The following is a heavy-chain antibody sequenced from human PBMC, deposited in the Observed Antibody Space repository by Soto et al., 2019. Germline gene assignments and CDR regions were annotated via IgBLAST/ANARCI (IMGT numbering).Heavy chain of an antibody. J-gene: IGHJ6*02. Sequence: LRLSCAASGFTFSGSAMHWVRQASGKGLEWVGRIRSKANSYATAYAASVKGRFTISRDDSKNTAYLQMNSLKTEDTAVYYCTSTQVDTAINYYYYGMDVWGQGTTVTVSS. CDR3: TSTQVDTAINYYYYGMDV. CDR1: GFTFSGSA. V-gene: IGHV3-73*01. CDR2: IRSKANSYAT. D-gene: IGHD5-18*01.